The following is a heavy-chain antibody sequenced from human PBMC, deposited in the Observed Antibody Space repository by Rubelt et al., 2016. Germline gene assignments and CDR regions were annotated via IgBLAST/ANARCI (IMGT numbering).Heavy chain of an antibody. V-gene: IGHV3-33*06. Sequence: QVHLVESGGGVVQPGRSLRLSCAASGFTFSSYGMHWVRQAPGKGLEWVAVIWYDGSNKDYAESVKGRFTISRDNSKNTLGLKMNGLRAEDTAVYYWAKGYWSSTNCYGAACDYWGQGTLVTVSS. CDR3: AKGYWSSTNCYGAACDY. CDR1: GFTFSSYG. D-gene: IGHD2-2*01. J-gene: IGHJ4*02. CDR2: IWYDGSNK.